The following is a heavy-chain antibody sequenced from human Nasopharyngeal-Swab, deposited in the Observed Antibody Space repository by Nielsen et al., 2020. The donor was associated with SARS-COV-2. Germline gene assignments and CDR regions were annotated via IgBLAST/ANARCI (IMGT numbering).Heavy chain of an antibody. CDR1: GGSISSSSYY. J-gene: IGHJ2*01. D-gene: IGHD7-27*01. V-gene: IGHV4-39*07. Sequence: SETLSLTCTVSGGSISSSSYYWSWIRQPPGKGLEWIGEINHSGSTNYNPSLKSRVTISVDTSKNQFSLKLSSVTAADTAVYYCARGLGNWYFDLWGRGTLVTVSS. CDR3: ARGLGNWYFDL. CDR2: INHSGST.